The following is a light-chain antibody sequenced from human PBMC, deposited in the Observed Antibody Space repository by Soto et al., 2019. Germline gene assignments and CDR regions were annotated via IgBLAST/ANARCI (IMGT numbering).Light chain of an antibody. V-gene: IGLV4-69*01. CDR2: LNSDGSH. J-gene: IGLJ2*01. Sequence: QLVLTQSPSASASLGASVKLTCTLSSGHSSYAIAWHQQQPEKGPRYLMKLNSDGSHSKGDGIPGRFSGSSSGAERYLTISRIQSEDEADYYCQTWGTGIRVFGGGTKLTVL. CDR3: QTWGTGIRV. CDR1: SGHSSYA.